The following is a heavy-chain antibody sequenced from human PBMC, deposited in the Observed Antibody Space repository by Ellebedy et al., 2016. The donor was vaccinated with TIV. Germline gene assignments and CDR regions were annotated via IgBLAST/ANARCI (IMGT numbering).Heavy chain of an antibody. CDR1: GFTFSSYA. D-gene: IGHD6-13*01. J-gene: IGHJ4*02. V-gene: IGHV3-30-3*01. Sequence: GGSLRLXXAASGFTFSSYAMHWVRQAPGKGLEWVAVISYDGSNKYYADSVKGRFTISRDNSKNTLYLQMNSLRAEDTAVYYCARVLLSTDSSWPLGGCDYWGQGTLVTVSS. CDR3: ARVLLSTDSSWPLGGCDY. CDR2: ISYDGSNK.